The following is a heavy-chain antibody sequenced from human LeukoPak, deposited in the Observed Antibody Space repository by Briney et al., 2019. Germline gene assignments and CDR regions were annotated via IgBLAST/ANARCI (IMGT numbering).Heavy chain of an antibody. V-gene: IGHV4-30-4*08. CDR1: GGSISSYY. J-gene: IGHJ4*02. CDR2: IYYSGST. CDR3: ARGSGSLGPPLHY. D-gene: IGHD3-3*01. Sequence: NSSETLSLTCTVSGGSISSYYWSWIRQPPGKGLEWIGYIYYSGSTYYNPSLKSRVTISVDTSKNQFSLKLSSVTAADTAVYYRARGSGSLGPPLHYWGQGTLVTVSS.